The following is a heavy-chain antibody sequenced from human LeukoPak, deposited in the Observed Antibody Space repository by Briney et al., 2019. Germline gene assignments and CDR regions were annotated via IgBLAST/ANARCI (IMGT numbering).Heavy chain of an antibody. J-gene: IGHJ4*02. D-gene: IGHD2-2*02. CDR3: ARSAAILGPFDY. V-gene: IGHV4-39*01. Sequence: PSETLSLTCTVSGGSISSSSYYWGWIRQPPGKGLEWIGSIYYSGSTYYNPSLKSRVTISVDTSKNQFSLKLSSVTAADTAVYYCARSAAILGPFDYWGQGTLVTVSS. CDR2: IYYSGST. CDR1: GGSISSSSYY.